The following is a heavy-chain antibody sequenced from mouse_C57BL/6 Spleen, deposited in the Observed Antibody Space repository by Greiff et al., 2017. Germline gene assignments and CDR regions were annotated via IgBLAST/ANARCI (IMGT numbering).Heavy chain of an antibody. CDR1: GYSFTGYY. CDR3: AREDYGGFAY. CDR2: INPSTGGT. V-gene: IGHV1-42*01. D-gene: IGHD1-1*02. Sequence: EVQLQQSGPELVKPGASVKISCKASGYSFTGYYMNWVKQSPEKSLEWIGEINPSTGGTTYNQKFKAKATLTVDKSSSTAYMQLKSLTSEDSAVYYCAREDYGGFAYWGQGTLVTVSA. J-gene: IGHJ3*01.